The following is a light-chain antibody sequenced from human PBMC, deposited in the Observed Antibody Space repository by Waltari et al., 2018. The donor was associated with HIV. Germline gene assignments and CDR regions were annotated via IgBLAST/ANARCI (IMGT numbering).Light chain of an antibody. J-gene: IGKJ5*01. CDR2: GVS. V-gene: IGKV1-39*01. Sequence: QLTQSPSSLSASLGDKLTITFPASQNIKTFLNWYQLRPGKAPRLLIYGVSGLPTGVPSRFTGGGSGADFTLTINNLQPEDFASYFCQQTYSVSITFGPGTRVEI. CDR1: QNIKTF. CDR3: QQTYSVSIT.